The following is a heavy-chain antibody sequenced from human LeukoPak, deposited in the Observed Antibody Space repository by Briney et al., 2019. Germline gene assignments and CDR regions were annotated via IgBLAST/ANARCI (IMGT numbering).Heavy chain of an antibody. CDR2: ISASGGST. CDR1: GFTFSSSA. D-gene: IGHD6-6*01. Sequence: GGSLRLSCAASGFTFSSSAMSWVRQVPGKGLEWVSGISASGGSTYYADSVRGRFTISRDNAKNSLYLQMNSLRAEDTAVYYCARHHLSSSTRFDYWGQGTLVTVSS. CDR3: ARHHLSSSTRFDY. J-gene: IGHJ4*02. V-gene: IGHV3-23*01.